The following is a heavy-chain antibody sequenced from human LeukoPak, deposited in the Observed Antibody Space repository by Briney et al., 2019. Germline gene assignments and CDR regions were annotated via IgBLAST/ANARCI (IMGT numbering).Heavy chain of an antibody. CDR1: GFTFSSYS. Sequence: PGGSLRLSCAASGFTFSSYSMNWVRQAPGKGLEWVSYISGGSSYIYYADSVKGRFTISRDNTKNSLYLEMNSLRAEDTAVYYCARGYSAFDIWGQGAMVTVSS. CDR2: ISGGSSYI. CDR3: ARGYSAFDI. V-gene: IGHV3-21*01. J-gene: IGHJ3*02. D-gene: IGHD2-15*01.